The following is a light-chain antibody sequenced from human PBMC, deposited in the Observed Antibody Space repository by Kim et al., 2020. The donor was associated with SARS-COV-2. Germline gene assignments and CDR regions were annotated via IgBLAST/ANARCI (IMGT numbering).Light chain of an antibody. J-gene: IGKJ3*01. V-gene: IGKV1-33*01. CDR2: DAC. CDR1: QNICIY. CDR3: QQYDKVPFT. Sequence: GSVGDRDTITCTASQNICIYLNWYQEKPVKAPELRIYDACNLETGVPSRFSGSGSGTDFTFTISSLQPEDIATYYCQQYDKVPFTFGPGTKVDIK.